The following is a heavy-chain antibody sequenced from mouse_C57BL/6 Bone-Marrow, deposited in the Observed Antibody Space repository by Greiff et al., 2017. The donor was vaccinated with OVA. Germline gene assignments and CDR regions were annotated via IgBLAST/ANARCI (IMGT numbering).Heavy chain of an antibody. V-gene: IGHV1-19*01. Sequence: EVQLQQSGPVLVKPGASVKMSCKASGYTFTDYYMNWVKQSHGKSLEWIGVINPYNGGTSYNQKFKGKATLTVDKSSSTAYMELNSLTSEDTAVYYCARGRYYGEAYWGQGTLVTVSA. CDR1: GYTFTDYY. D-gene: IGHD1-1*01. J-gene: IGHJ3*01. CDR3: ARGRYYGEAY. CDR2: INPYNGGT.